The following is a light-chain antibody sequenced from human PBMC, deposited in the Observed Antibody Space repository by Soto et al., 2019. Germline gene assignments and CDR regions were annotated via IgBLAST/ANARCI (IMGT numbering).Light chain of an antibody. Sequence: EIVLTQSPGTLSLSPGERVTLSCRASQSVNSNYLAWYQQKPGQAPRLLIYGTSSRATDIPERFSGSGSGTDFTLTISRLESEDFEVYYCQQYGDGNSPRYSFGQGTKLEIK. V-gene: IGKV3-20*01. J-gene: IGKJ2*03. CDR2: GTS. CDR1: QSVNSNY. CDR3: QQYGDGNSPRYS.